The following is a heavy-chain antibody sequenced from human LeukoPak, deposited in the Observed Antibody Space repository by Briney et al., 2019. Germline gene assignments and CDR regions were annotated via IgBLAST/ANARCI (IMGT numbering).Heavy chain of an antibody. Sequence: SQTLSLTCTVSGGSISSGGYSWSWIRQPPGKGLEWIGSIYQSGSTYYNPSLKSRVTISVDTSKNQFSLKLSSVTAADTAVYYCARDYINGGSPEDFQHWGQGTLVTVSS. J-gene: IGHJ1*01. D-gene: IGHD2-15*01. CDR3: ARDYINGGSPEDFQH. CDR2: IYQSGST. CDR1: GGSISSGGYS. V-gene: IGHV4-30-2*03.